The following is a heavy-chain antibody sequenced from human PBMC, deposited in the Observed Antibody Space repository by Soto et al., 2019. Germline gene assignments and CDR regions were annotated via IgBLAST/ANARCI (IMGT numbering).Heavy chain of an antibody. V-gene: IGHV4-31*03. CDR2: IYYSGST. D-gene: IGHD4-17*01. CDR1: GGSVNNANYF. Sequence: QVRLEESGPGLVKPSETLSLICSVSGGSVNNANYFWNWIRHHPENGPEWIGYIYYSGSTRYNPSFKTRATLSIDTTKDQFSLRLNSVTVADTAVYFCARDADYGGSRGGMDVWGRGTTVTVSS. J-gene: IGHJ6*02. CDR3: ARDADYGGSRGGMDV.